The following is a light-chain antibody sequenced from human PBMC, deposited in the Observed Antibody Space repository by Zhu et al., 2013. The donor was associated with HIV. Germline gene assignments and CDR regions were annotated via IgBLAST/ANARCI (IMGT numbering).Light chain of an antibody. CDR1: TSNVGRNY. CDR2: DND. J-gene: IGLJ2*01. Sequence: QSVLTQPPSVSAAPGQRVTISCSGSTSNVGRNYVSWFQQLPGTAPKLLIYDNDKRPSGIPDRFSGSKSGNTASLTISGLQDDDEAEYYCNSHRSGTTLVLFGGGTKVTVL. V-gene: IGLV1-51*01. CDR3: NSHRSGTTLVL.